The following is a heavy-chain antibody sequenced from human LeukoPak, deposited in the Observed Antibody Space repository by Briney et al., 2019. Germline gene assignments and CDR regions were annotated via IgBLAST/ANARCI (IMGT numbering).Heavy chain of an antibody. V-gene: IGHV4-59*01. J-gene: IGHJ3*02. D-gene: IGHD6-25*01. Sequence: SETLSLTCTVSGGSISNYYWSWIRQPPGKGLEWIGYIYYSGSTNYNPSLKSRVPISLDTSKNHFSLKLSSVTAADTAIYYCARVAGAFEIWGQGTMVTGSS. CDR2: IYYSGST. CDR3: ARVAGAFEI. CDR1: GGSISNYY.